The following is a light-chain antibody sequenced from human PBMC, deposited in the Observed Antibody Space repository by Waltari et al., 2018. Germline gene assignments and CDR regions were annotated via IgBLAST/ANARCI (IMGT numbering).Light chain of an antibody. CDR2: VNSDGSH. CDR3: QTGGHGTWV. V-gene: IGLV4-69*01. J-gene: IGLJ3*02. CDR1: RGYRRNV. Sequence: LALTQSPSASPSLAASVKPTCPLSRGYRRNVIVWLRPQPGKGPRYLMKVNSDGSHRKGDDIPDRFSASKSGTECYLTISSLQSEDEADYYCQTGGHGTWVFGGGTKLTVL.